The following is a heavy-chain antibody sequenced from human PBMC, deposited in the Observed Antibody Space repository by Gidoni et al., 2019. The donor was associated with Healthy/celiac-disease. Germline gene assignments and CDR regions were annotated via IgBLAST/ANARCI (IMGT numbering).Heavy chain of an antibody. V-gene: IGHV3-72*01. D-gene: IGHD3-16*02. CDR1: GFTFSDHY. Sequence: EVQLVASGGGLVQPGGSLRLSSAASGFTFSDHYMDWVRPAPGKGLEWVGRTRNKANSYTTEYAASVKGRFTISRDDSKNSLYLQMNSLKTEDTAVYYCARGSYYDYVWGSYRLNYGMDVWGQGTTVTVSS. CDR2: TRNKANSYTT. J-gene: IGHJ6*02. CDR3: ARGSYYDYVWGSYRLNYGMDV.